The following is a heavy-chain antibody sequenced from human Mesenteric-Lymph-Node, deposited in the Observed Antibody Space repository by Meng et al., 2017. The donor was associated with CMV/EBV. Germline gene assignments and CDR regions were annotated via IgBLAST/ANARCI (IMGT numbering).Heavy chain of an antibody. CDR2: ISGSGGST. CDR1: GFTFSSYA. D-gene: IGHD4-11*01. Sequence: GGSLRLSCAASGFTFSSYAMSWVRQAPGKGLEWVSAISGSGGSTYYADSVKGRFTISRDNSKNTLYLQMNSLRAEDTAVYYCARDRLTRVTPFFYYYGMDVWGQGTTVTVSS. V-gene: IGHV3-23*01. J-gene: IGHJ6*02. CDR3: ARDRLTRVTPFFYYYGMDV.